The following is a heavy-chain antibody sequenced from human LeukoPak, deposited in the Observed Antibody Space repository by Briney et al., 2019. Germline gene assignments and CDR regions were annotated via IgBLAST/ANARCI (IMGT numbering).Heavy chain of an antibody. CDR1: GGSTSSYY. Sequence: SETLSLTCTVSGGSTSSYYWSWIRQPPGKGLEWIGYIYYSGSTNYNPSLKSRVTISVDTSKNQFSLKLSSVTAADTAVYYCARDYKGTSWFDPWGQGTLVTVSS. D-gene: IGHD3-10*01. CDR2: IYYSGST. CDR3: ARDYKGTSWFDP. J-gene: IGHJ5*02. V-gene: IGHV4-59*01.